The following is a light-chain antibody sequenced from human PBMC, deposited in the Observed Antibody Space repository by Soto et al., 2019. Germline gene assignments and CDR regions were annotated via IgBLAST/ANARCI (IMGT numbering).Light chain of an antibody. V-gene: IGKV3-20*01. CDR1: QSVSSSY. CDR2: GAS. J-gene: IGKJ1*01. CDR3: QQYGRT. Sequence: EIVLTQSPGTLSLSPGERAPLSCRASQSVSSSYLAWYQQKPGQAPRLLIYGASSRATGIPDRCSASGYWTDFTITISRLEPEDFSVYYCQQYGRTFGQGTKGDI.